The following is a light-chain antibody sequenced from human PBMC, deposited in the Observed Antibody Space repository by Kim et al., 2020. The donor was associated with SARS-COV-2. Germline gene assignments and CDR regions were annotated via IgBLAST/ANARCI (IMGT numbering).Light chain of an antibody. CDR2: AAS. CDR1: QTINTRY. J-gene: IGKJ2*01. Sequence: EIVLTQSPGTLSLSPGERATLSCRASQTINTRYFSWYQQKPGQAPRILIYAASSRAAGIPERFTSSGSETDFTLTINKLEPEDFAVYYCQQYGGSPQYTFGQGTKLEIK. CDR3: QQYGGSPQYT. V-gene: IGKV3-20*01.